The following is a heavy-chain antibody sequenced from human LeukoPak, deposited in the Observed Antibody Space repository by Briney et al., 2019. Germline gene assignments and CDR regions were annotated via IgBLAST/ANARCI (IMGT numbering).Heavy chain of an antibody. J-gene: IGHJ4*02. D-gene: IGHD3-3*01. CDR2: INHSGST. Sequence: SETLSLTCTVSGGSISSYYWSWIRQPPGKGLEWIGEINHSGSTNYNPSLKSRVTISVDTSKNQFSLKLSSVTAADTAVYYCARQGSGSRNWGQGTLVTVSS. V-gene: IGHV4-34*01. CDR3: ARQGSGSRN. CDR1: GGSISSYY.